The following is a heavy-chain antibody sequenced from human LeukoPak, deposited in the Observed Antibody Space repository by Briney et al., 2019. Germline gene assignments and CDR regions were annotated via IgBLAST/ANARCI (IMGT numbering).Heavy chain of an antibody. D-gene: IGHD7-27*01. J-gene: IGHJ4*02. V-gene: IGHV3-7*01. CDR1: GFTFSNYW. CDR3: ARDWGHYDY. Sequence: GRSLRLSCTASGFTFSNYWMSWVRQVPGKGLEWVANIKQDGSEKYYVDSVKGRFTISRDNARNSLHLQMNSLRADDTAVYYCARDWGHYDYWGQGSLVTVSS. CDR2: IKQDGSEK.